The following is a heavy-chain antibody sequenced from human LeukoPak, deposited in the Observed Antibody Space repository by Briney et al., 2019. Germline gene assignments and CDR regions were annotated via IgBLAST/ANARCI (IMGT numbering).Heavy chain of an antibody. J-gene: IGHJ4*02. D-gene: IGHD1-1*01. CDR2: IYYSGST. V-gene: IGHV4-59*01. CDR1: GGSISSYY. CDR3: ARDRYGRGHFDY. Sequence: SGTLSLTCTVSGGSISSYYWSWIRQPPGKGLEWIGYIYYSGSTNYNPSLKSRVTISVDTSKNQFSLKLSSVTAADTAVYYCARDRYGRGHFDYWGQGTLVTVSS.